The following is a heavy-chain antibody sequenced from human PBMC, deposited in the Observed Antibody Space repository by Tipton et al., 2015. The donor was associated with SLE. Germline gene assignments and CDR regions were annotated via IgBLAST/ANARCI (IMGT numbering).Heavy chain of an antibody. CDR2: ISWNSGSI. Sequence: LSLTCAASGFTFDDYAMHWVRQAPGKGLEWVSGISWNSGSIGYADSVKGRFTISRDNAKNSLYLQMNSLRAEDTALYYCAKGEGYSSSPTNYWGQGTLVTVSS. CDR3: AKGEGYSSSPTNY. V-gene: IGHV3-9*01. CDR1: GFTFDDYA. D-gene: IGHD6-13*01. J-gene: IGHJ4*02.